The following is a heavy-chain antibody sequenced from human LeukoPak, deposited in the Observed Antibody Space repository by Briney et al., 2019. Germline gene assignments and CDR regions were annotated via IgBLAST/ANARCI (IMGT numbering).Heavy chain of an antibody. J-gene: IGHJ3*01. CDR2: INSDGSST. CDR3: ARTYYYDSMTF. CDR1: GFTFSSYW. V-gene: IGHV3-74*01. Sequence: PGGSLRLSCAASGFTFSSYWMHWVHQAPGKGLVWVSRINSDGSSTSYADSAKGRFTISRDNAKNTLYLQMNSLRAEDTAVYYCARTYYYDSMTFGGQGTMVTVSS. D-gene: IGHD3-22*01.